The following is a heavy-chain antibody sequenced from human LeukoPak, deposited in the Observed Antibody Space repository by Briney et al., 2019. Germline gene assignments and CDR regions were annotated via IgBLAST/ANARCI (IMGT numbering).Heavy chain of an antibody. CDR2: INHSGST. CDR3: ARGLGDFFVRGP. Sequence: PSETLSLTCAVYGGSFGGYYWSWIRQPPGKGLEWIGEINHSGSTNYNPSLKSRVTMSVDTSKNQFSLKLSSATAADTAVYYCARGLGDFFVRGPWGQGTLVTVSS. D-gene: IGHD3-3*01. J-gene: IGHJ4*02. V-gene: IGHV4-34*01. CDR1: GGSFGGYY.